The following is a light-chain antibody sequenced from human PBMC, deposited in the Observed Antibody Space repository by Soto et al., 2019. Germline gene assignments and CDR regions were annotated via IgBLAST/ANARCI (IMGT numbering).Light chain of an antibody. J-gene: IGKJ2*03. V-gene: IGKV3-20*01. CDR1: QSVSSNY. Sequence: EIVLTQSPGTLSLSLGERATLSCRASQSVSSNYLAWYQQKPGQAPRLLIYATSSMATGIPDRFSGSGSGTDFTRTISRLEPEDGVVDYYQQYGNSPRYSFGQGTKLESK. CDR2: ATS. CDR3: QQYGNSPRYS.